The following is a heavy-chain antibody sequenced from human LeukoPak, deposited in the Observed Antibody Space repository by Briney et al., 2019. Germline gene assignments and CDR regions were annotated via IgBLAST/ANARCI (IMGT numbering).Heavy chain of an antibody. CDR3: AKRGVVIRVILVGFHKEAYYFDS. V-gene: IGHV3-23*01. CDR1: GITLSNYG. CDR2: ISDSGGRT. D-gene: IGHD3-22*01. Sequence: GGSLRLSCVVSGITLSNYGMSWVRQAPGKGLEWVAGISDSGGRTNYADSVKGRFTISRDSPKNTLYLQMNSLRAEDTAVYFCAKRGVVIRVILVGFHKEAYYFDSWGHGALVTVSS. J-gene: IGHJ4*01.